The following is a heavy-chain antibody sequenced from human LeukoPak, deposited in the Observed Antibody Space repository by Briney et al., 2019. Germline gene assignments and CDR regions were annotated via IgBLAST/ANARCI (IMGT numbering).Heavy chain of an antibody. J-gene: IGHJ4*02. V-gene: IGHV4-30-2*01. Sequence: SQTLSLTCAVSGGSISSGGYSWSWIRQPPGKGLEWIGYMYHSGSTYHNPSLKSRVTISVDRSKNQLSLKLSSVTAADTAVYYCARLWRSRSSYVDPTPSYFDYWGQGTLVTVSS. CDR1: GGSISSGGYS. D-gene: IGHD1-26*01. CDR3: ARLWRSRSSYVDPTPSYFDY. CDR2: MYHSGST.